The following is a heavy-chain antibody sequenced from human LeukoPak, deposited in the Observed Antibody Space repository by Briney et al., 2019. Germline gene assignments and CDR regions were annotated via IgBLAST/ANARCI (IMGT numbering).Heavy chain of an antibody. D-gene: IGHD5-18*01. V-gene: IGHV4-39*01. CDR3: ARQVTFGYAYGYYFDF. J-gene: IGHJ4*02. CDR1: GGSISSSYYY. CDR2: IYYSGST. Sequence: PSETLSLTCTVSGGSISSSYYYWGWIRQPPGKGLEWIGSIYYSGSTYYNPSLKSRVTISVDTSKNQFSLKLRSVTAADTAVYYCARQVTFGYAYGYYFDFWGQGALVTVSS.